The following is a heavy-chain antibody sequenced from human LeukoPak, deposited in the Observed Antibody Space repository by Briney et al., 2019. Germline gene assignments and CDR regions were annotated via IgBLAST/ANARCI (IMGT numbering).Heavy chain of an antibody. CDR3: ARDLAGIAVTAD. CDR2: ISPYTGNT. CDR1: GYFFTNYG. Sequence: ASVKVSCKASGYFFTNYGITWVRLAPGQGLEWMGWISPYTGNTNYAQNLQGRVTMTTDTSTTTAYMELRGLTYDDTAIYYCARDLAGIAVTADWGQGTLVTVSS. D-gene: IGHD6-19*01. J-gene: IGHJ4*02. V-gene: IGHV1-18*01.